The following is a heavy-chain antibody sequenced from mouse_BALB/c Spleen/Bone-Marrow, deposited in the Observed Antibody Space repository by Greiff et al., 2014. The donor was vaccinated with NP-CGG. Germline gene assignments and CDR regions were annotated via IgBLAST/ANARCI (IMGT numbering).Heavy chain of an antibody. CDR3: ARGLRDWYFDV. D-gene: IGHD2-4*01. CDR2: INPSTGNT. J-gene: IGHJ1*01. Sequence: VQLQQSGAELVKPGASVKMSCKASGYTFTTYWIHWVKQRPGQGLEWIGYINPSTGNTEYNQKFRDRATLTADKSSSTPYMQLSSLTSEDSAVYYCARGLRDWYFDVWGAGTTVTVSS. V-gene: IGHV1-7*01. CDR1: GYTFTTYW.